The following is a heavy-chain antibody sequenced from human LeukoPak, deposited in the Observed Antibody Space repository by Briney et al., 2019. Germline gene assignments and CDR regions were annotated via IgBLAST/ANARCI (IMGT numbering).Heavy chain of an antibody. Sequence: ASVSVSFTSSAGTFSSYAISWVRQAPGQGLEWMGGIIPIFGTANYAQKFQGRVTITADESTSTAYMELSSLRSEDTAVYYCARVWRWPDYWGQGTLVTVSS. J-gene: IGHJ4*02. V-gene: IGHV1-69*13. CDR1: AGTFSSYA. D-gene: IGHD1-1*01. CDR3: ARVWRWPDY. CDR2: IIPIFGTA.